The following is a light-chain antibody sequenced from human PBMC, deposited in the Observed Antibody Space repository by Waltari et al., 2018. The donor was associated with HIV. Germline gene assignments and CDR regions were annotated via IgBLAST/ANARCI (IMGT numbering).Light chain of an antibody. CDR2: AAS. V-gene: IGKV1-39*01. CDR1: QTINIY. Sequence: DIQMTQSPSSLSASLGDRVTITGRASQTINIYLNWYRQKPGKAPDLLIYAASSLQSGVPSRFSGTGSGTDFTLTINGLQGEDFATYYCQQSFSGLTFGPGTKVDV. J-gene: IGKJ3*01. CDR3: QQSFSGLT.